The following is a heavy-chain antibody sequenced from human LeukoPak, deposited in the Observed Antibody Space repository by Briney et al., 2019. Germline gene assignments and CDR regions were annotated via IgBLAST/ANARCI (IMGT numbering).Heavy chain of an antibody. CDR1: GFTVSSKY. CDR3: ASPLSITMVRGVKGYYGMDV. Sequence: GGSLRLSCAASGFTVSSKYMSWVRQAPGKGLEWVSVIYSGGSTYYADSVKGRFTISRDNSKNTLYLQMNSLRAEDTAVYYCASPLSITMVRGVKGYYGMDVWGKGTTVTVSS. CDR2: IYSGGST. D-gene: IGHD3-10*01. V-gene: IGHV3-53*01. J-gene: IGHJ6*04.